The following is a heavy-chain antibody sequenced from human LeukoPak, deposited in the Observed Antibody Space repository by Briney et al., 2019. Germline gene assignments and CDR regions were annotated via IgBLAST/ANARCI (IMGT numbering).Heavy chain of an antibody. V-gene: IGHV4-61*01. CDR2: IYYSGST. Sequence: SETLSLTCTVSGGSVSSGTYYWSWIRQPPGKGLEWIGYIYYSGSTNYNPSLKSRVTISVDTSKNQFSLKLSSVTAADTAVYYCARESSGWTKAIDYWGQGTLVTVSS. CDR3: ARESSGWTKAIDY. CDR1: GGSVSSGTYY. J-gene: IGHJ4*02. D-gene: IGHD6-19*01.